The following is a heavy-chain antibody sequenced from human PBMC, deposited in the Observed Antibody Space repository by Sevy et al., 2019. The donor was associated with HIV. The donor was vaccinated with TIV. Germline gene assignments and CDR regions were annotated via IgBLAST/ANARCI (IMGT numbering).Heavy chain of an antibody. V-gene: IGHV3-7*03. Sequence: GESLKISCAASGFTFSRYWMSWVRQAPGKGLEWVANIKLDGSEKYYVDSVKGRFTISRDNAKNSLYLQMNSLRGEDTAMYYCARDCNSATCLWGMDVWGQGTTVTVSS. CDR3: ARDCNSATCLWGMDV. CDR2: IKLDGSEK. CDR1: GFTFSRYW. D-gene: IGHD1-26*01. J-gene: IGHJ6*02.